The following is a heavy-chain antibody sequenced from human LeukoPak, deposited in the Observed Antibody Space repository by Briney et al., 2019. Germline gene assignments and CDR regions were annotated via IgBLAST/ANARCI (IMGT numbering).Heavy chain of an antibody. J-gene: IGHJ4*02. V-gene: IGHV3-7*01. CDR1: GFSFSGNC. D-gene: IGHD3-9*01. CDR3: ARDGDRGYDILTGYYRSYYFDY. CDR2: IKEDGNDI. Sequence: GGSLRLSCTVSGFSFSGNCMSWVRQAPGKGLEWVAKIKEDGNDIYYVDSVKGRFTISRDNAKNSLYLQMDSLRAEDTAVYYCARDGDRGYDILTGYYRSYYFDYWGQGTLVTVSS.